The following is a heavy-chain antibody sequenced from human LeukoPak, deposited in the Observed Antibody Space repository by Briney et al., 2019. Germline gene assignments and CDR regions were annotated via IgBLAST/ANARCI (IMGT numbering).Heavy chain of an antibody. J-gene: IGHJ4*02. Sequence: APVKVSCKASGFTFTSSAMQWVRQARGQRLEWIGWIVVGSGNTNYAQKFQERVTITRDMSTSTAYMELSSLRSEDTAVYYCAAHFDYYDSSGYNDYWGQGTLVTVSS. D-gene: IGHD3-22*01. CDR3: AAHFDYYDSSGYNDY. CDR2: IVVGSGNT. V-gene: IGHV1-58*02. CDR1: GFTFTSSA.